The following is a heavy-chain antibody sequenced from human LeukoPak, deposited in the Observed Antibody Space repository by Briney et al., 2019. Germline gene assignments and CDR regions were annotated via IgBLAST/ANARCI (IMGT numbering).Heavy chain of an antibody. Sequence: ASVKISCKASGYTFTSNYIHWVRQAPGQGLEWMGQINPNSGATNYAQKFQGRVTMTRDTSISTAYMELTTLRSDDTAVYYCAKSIEYCGADCYGYFDLWGRGTLVTVSS. CDR2: INPNSGAT. CDR3: AKSIEYCGADCYGYFDL. CDR1: GYTFTSNY. V-gene: IGHV1-2*06. D-gene: IGHD2-21*02. J-gene: IGHJ2*01.